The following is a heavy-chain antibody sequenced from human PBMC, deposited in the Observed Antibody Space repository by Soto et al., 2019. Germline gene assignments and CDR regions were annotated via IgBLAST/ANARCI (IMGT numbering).Heavy chain of an antibody. CDR3: AKDYRIVSSTSWPAFDY. J-gene: IGHJ4*02. D-gene: IGHD2-2*01. Sequence: PGGSLRLSCAASGFTFDYYAMHWVRQSPGKGLEWVSGISWNSGSIGYADSVKGRFTISRDNAKNSLYLQMNSLRAEDTALYYCAKDYRIVSSTSWPAFDYWGQGTLVTVSS. CDR1: GFTFDYYA. V-gene: IGHV3-9*01. CDR2: ISWNSGSI.